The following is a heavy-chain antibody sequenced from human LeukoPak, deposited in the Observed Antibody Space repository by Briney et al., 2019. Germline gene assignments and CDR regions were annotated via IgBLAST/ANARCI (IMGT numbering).Heavy chain of an antibody. J-gene: IGHJ6*02. CDR1: GFTFSPYS. CDR2: ISGSGGST. V-gene: IGHV3-23*01. CDR3: AKDRPKNYYDSSGYYGGMDV. D-gene: IGHD3-22*01. Sequence: GGSLRLSCAASGFTFSPYSMSWVRQAPGKGLEWVSAISGSGGSTYYADSVKGRFTISRDNSKNTLYLQMNSLRAEDTAVYYCAKDRPKNYYDSSGYYGGMDVWGQGTTVTVSS.